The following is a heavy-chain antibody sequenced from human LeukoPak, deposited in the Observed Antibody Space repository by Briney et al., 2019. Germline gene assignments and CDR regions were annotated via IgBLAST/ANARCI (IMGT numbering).Heavy chain of an antibody. D-gene: IGHD3-10*01. CDR2: INHSGST. J-gene: IGHJ4*02. CDR3: ARHVLVGWVRGSDYFDS. Sequence: SETLSLTCAVYGGSFSGYYWSWIRQPPGKGLEWIGEINHSGSTNYNPSLKSRVTISVDTSKNQFSLRLRSVTAADTAVYYCARHVLVGWVRGSDYFDSWGQGTLVTVSS. CDR1: GGSFSGYY. V-gene: IGHV4-34*01.